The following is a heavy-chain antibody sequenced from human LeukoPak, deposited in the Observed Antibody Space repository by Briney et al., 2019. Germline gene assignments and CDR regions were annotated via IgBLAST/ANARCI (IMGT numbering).Heavy chain of an antibody. J-gene: IGHJ4*02. D-gene: IGHD5-18*01. V-gene: IGHV3-43*01. CDR2: ISWDGGNT. Sequence: QPGGSLRLSCAASGFTFDDYTMHWVRQAPGKGLEWVSLISWDGGNTYYADSVKGRFTISRDNSKNSLYLQMNSLRTEDTALYYCGKDMVGYTYGFFDYWGQGTLVTVSS. CDR1: GFTFDDYT. CDR3: GKDMVGYTYGFFDY.